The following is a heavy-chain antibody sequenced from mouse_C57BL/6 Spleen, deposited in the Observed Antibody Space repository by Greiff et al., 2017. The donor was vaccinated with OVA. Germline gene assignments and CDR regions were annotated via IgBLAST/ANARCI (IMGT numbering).Heavy chain of an antibody. CDR3: ARRGTAQATGFAY. D-gene: IGHD3-2*02. J-gene: IGHJ3*01. V-gene: IGHV1-9*01. CDR1: GYTFTGYW. CDR2: ILPGSGST. Sequence: VKLQQSGAELMKPGASVKLSCKATGYTFTGYWIEWVKQRPGHGLEWIGEILPGSGSTNYNEKFKGKATFTADTSSNTAYMQLSSLTTEDSAIYYCARRGTAQATGFAYWGQGTLVTVSA.